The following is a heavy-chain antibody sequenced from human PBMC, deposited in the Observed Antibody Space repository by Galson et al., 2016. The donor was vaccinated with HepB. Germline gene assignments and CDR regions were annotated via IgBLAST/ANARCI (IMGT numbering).Heavy chain of an antibody. CDR1: GFTFDNYA. J-gene: IGHJ4*02. D-gene: IGHD5-12*01. V-gene: IGHV3-23*01. CDR2: ITGSGAKT. Sequence: SLRLSCAASGFTFDNYAMSWVRQAPGKGLEWVSSITGSGAKTHYADSVRDRFTISRDNTENTLYLQMNSLRAEDTAVDYCAKDQDNSGVFYFDYWGRGTLVIVSS. CDR3: AKDQDNSGVFYFDY.